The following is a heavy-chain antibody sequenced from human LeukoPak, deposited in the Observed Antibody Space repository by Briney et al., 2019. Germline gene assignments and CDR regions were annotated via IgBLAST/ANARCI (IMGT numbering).Heavy chain of an antibody. D-gene: IGHD6-19*01. CDR1: GGTFISYA. CDR2: IIPIFGTA. Sequence: ASVKVSCKASGGTFISYAISWVRQAPGQGLEWMGGIIPIFGTANYAQKFQGRVTITADESTSTAYMELSSLRSEDTAVYYCARNGGIAVAGSKNDYWGQGTLVTVSS. CDR3: ARNGGIAVAGSKNDY. V-gene: IGHV1-69*13. J-gene: IGHJ4*02.